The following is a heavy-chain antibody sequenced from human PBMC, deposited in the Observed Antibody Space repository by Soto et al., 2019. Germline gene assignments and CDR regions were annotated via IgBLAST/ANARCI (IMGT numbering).Heavy chain of an antibody. Sequence: QVQLVESGGGVVQPGRSLRLSCAASGFTFSSYGMHWVRQAPGKGLEWVAVIWYDGSNKYYADSVKGRFTISRDNSKNTLYLQMNSRRAEGTAVYYGAREKNYAILTGYYIVHYYYGMDVWGQGTTVTVSS. CDR3: AREKNYAILTGYYIVHYYYGMDV. CDR2: IWYDGSNK. CDR1: GFTFSSYG. J-gene: IGHJ6*02. D-gene: IGHD3-9*01. V-gene: IGHV3-33*01.